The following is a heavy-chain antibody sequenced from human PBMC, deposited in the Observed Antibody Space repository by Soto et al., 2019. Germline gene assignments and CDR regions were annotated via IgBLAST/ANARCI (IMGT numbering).Heavy chain of an antibody. V-gene: IGHV4-30-2*01. CDR3: ARGYCSGGSCYSHDWFDP. Sequence: SETLSLTCAVSGGSISSGGYSWSWIRQPPGKGLEWIGYIYHSGSTYYNPSLKSRVTISVDRSKNQFSLKLSSVTAADTAVYYCARGYCSGGSCYSHDWFDPWGQGTLVTVSS. CDR2: IYHSGST. CDR1: GGSISSGGYS. J-gene: IGHJ5*02. D-gene: IGHD2-15*01.